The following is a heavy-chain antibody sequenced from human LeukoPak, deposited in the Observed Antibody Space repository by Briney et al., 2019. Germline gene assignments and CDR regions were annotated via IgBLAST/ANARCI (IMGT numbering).Heavy chain of an antibody. V-gene: IGHV3-23*01. J-gene: IGHJ4*02. Sequence: GGSLRLSCAASGFTLSSYAMSWVRQAPGKGLEWVSLISGNAGSTYYADSVKGRFTISRDNAKNSLYLQMNSLRAEDAAVYYCARVPYGDYYFDYWGQGTLVTVSS. D-gene: IGHD4-17*01. CDR3: ARVPYGDYYFDY. CDR1: GFTLSSYA. CDR2: ISGNAGST.